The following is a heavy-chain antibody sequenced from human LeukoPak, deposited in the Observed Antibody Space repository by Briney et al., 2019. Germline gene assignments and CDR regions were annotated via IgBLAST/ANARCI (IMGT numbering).Heavy chain of an antibody. CDR1: GGSITSYY. CDR3: ARLYTSGYFTGDY. V-gene: IGHV4-59*08. D-gene: IGHD6-19*01. J-gene: IGHJ4*02. CDR2: IYSSGTT. Sequence: SETLSLTCTVSGGSITSYYWSWVRQPPGKGLEWIGYIYSSGTTNYNPSLKGRVTMSVDTSKNQFSLKLGSVTAADTAVYYWARLYTSGYFTGDYWGQGSLVTVSS.